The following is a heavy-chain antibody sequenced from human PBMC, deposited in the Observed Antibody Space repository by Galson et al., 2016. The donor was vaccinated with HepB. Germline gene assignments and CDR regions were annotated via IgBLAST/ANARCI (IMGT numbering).Heavy chain of an antibody. CDR1: AVIFSGYG. CDR3: AKIVTYLYDVTGRDAMDV. J-gene: IGHJ6*02. CDR2: ISHDGRHK. D-gene: IGHD3-16*01. V-gene: IGHV3-30*18. Sequence: SLRLSCAASAVIFSGYGMHWVRQAPGKGLEWVALISHDGRHKYYADSVKGRFTISRDNSNNTLYLQMNSLRADDTAVYYCAKIVTYLYDVTGRDAMDVWGQGTTVTVSS.